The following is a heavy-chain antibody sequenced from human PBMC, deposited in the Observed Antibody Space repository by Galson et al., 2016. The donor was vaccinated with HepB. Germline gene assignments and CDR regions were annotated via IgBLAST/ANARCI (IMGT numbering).Heavy chain of an antibody. CDR3: ARVIYTDLILGLKHFNF. V-gene: IGHV4-30-4*01. J-gene: IGHJ4*02. CDR2: IHYSGNT. Sequence: LEWIGNIHYSGNTNYNPSLKNRLVVSIDTSKNQFFLTLTSVTAADTAVYFCARVIYTDLILGLKHFNFWGQGSLVTVAS. D-gene: IGHD3/OR15-3a*01.